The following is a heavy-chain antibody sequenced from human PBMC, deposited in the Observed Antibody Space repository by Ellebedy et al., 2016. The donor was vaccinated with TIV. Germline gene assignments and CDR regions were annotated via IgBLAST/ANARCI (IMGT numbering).Heavy chain of an antibody. D-gene: IGHD3-3*01. CDR1: GFTFSSYW. Sequence: GESLKISCAASGFTFSSYWMSWVRQAPGKGLEWVANIKQDGSEKHYVDSVTGRFTVSRDNAKNSLYLQMNSLRAEDTAVYFCARWRGFQSEFDYWGQGILVTVSS. J-gene: IGHJ4*02. V-gene: IGHV3-7*01. CDR2: IKQDGSEK. CDR3: ARWRGFQSEFDY.